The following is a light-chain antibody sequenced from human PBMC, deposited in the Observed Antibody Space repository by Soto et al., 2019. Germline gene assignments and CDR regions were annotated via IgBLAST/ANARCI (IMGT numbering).Light chain of an antibody. J-gene: IGKJ4*01. CDR3: QQRSSWRLT. Sequence: EIVLTQSPATLSLSPGERATLSCRASQSVSSYLASYQQKPGQAPRLLIYDASNRAPAIPARFRGSGSGTDFTLTISSLEPEDCEVYYCQQRSSWRLTFGGGTKVEIK. CDR1: QSVSSY. CDR2: DAS. V-gene: IGKV3-11*01.